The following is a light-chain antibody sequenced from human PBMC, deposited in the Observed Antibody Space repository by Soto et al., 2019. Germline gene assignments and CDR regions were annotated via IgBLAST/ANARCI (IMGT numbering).Light chain of an antibody. CDR2: EVS. Sequence: QSALTQPASVSGSPGQSITISCTGTSSDVGSYNYVSWYQQHPGKAPKLMIYEVSNRPSGVSNRFSGSKSGNTASRTISGLQAEDEADYYCSSYTSSSTYVFGTGTQLTVL. CDR3: SSYTSSSTYV. CDR1: SSDVGSYNY. V-gene: IGLV2-14*01. J-gene: IGLJ1*01.